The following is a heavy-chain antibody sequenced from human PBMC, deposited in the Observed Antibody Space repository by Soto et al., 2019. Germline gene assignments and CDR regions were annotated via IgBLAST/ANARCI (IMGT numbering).Heavy chain of an antibody. CDR3: AKPNSVVATYWYFDL. D-gene: IGHD2-15*01. J-gene: IGHJ2*01. V-gene: IGHV3-23*01. CDR2: ISGRGGST. Sequence: EVQLLESGGGLVQPGGSLRLSCAASGFTFSSYAMSWVRQAPGKGLEWVSAISGRGGSTYYADSVKGRFTISRDNSKNTLYLQMHSLRAEDTAVYYCAKPNSVVATYWYFDLWGRGTLVTVSS. CDR1: GFTFSSYA.